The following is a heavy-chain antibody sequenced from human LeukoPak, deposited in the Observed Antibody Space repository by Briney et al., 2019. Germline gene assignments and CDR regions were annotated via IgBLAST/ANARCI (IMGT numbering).Heavy chain of an antibody. V-gene: IGHV1-46*01. J-gene: IGHJ4*02. CDR1: GYGFTSYY. D-gene: IGHD5-24*01. Sequence: ASVNVSFKASGYGFTSYYMHWVRQAPGQGLERMAIINTSSDNTNYAQKFQGRVTMTRDTPTSTVYMEVSSLRSDDTAVYYCARGRTNGFNTFDYWGPGTLVTVSS. CDR2: INTSSDNT. CDR3: ARGRTNGFNTFDY.